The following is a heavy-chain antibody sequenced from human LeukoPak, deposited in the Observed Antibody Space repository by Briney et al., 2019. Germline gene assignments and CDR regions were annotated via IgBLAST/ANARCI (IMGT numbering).Heavy chain of an antibody. CDR1: GFTFSSYA. V-gene: IGHV3-23*01. D-gene: IGHD2-15*01. Sequence: GGSLRLSCAASGFTFSSYAMSWVRQAPGKGLEWVSAISGSGGRTYYADSVKGRFTISRDNSKNTLYLQMNSLRAEDTAVYYCAKDHEYFSGGSCYQGGGSSSEYCGQGTLVTVSS. J-gene: IGHJ4*02. CDR2: ISGSGGRT. CDR3: AKDHEYFSGGSCYQGGGSSSEY.